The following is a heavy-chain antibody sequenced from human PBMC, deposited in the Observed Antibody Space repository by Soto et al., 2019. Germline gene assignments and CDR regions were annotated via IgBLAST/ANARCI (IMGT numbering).Heavy chain of an antibody. J-gene: IGHJ3*02. CDR1: GGTFSSYA. Sequence: QVQLVQSGAEVKKPGSSVKVSCKASGGTFSSYAISWVRQAPGQGLEWMGGIIPIFGTANYAQKFQGRVTNAADESTSTAYMELSSRGSEDMAGYDCARVFGSADWLVGAFDIWGQWTMVTASS. CDR2: IIPIFGTA. D-gene: IGHD3-9*01. V-gene: IGHV1-69*01. CDR3: ARVFGSADWLVGAFDI.